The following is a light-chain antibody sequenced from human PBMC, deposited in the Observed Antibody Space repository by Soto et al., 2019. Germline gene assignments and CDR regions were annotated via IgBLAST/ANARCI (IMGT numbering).Light chain of an antibody. CDR2: DVN. J-gene: IGLJ2*01. CDR1: SSDVGSYNY. Sequence: QSALTQPPSASGSPGQSVTISCTGTSSDVGSYNYVSWYRQHPGKAPQLIIYDVNKRPSGVPDRFSGSKSGNTASLTVSGLQTEDEADYFCNSYGGTNNYVVFGGGIKLTVL. CDR3: NSYGGTNNYVV. V-gene: IGLV2-8*01.